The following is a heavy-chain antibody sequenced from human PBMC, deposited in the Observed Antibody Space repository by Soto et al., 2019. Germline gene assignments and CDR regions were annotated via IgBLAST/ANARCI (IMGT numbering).Heavy chain of an antibody. CDR2: IDYSGRT. V-gene: IGHV4-59*01. J-gene: IGHJ5*02. Sequence: QVQLQESGPGLVKVSETLSLTSTVSGGSINSYYWSWIRQPPGKGLEWVADIDYSGRTNYNPSLKSRLTISVDTSKNQLSLKVRSVTAADTAVYYCAREIRLVGVTGWFDPWGQGTLVTVSS. CDR3: AREIRLVGVTGWFDP. CDR1: GGSINSYY. D-gene: IGHD1-26*01.